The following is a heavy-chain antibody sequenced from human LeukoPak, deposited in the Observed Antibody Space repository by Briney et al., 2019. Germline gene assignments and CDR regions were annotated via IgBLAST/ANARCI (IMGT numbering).Heavy chain of an antibody. V-gene: IGHV1-2*02. Sequence: WASVKVSCKASGYTFTGYYMHWVRQAPGQGLEWMGWINPNSGGTNYAQKFQGRVTMTRDTSISTAYMELSRLRSDDTAVYYCARVAGIAAAVGYYYGMDVWGQGTTVTVSS. CDR1: GYTFTGYY. CDR3: ARVAGIAAAVGYYYGMDV. D-gene: IGHD6-13*01. CDR2: INPNSGGT. J-gene: IGHJ6*02.